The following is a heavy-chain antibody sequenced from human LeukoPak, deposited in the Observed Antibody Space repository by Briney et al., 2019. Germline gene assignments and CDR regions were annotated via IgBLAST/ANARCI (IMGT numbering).Heavy chain of an antibody. CDR3: ARGYRHFDY. V-gene: IGHV3-48*04. CDR2: ISSSSSTV. J-gene: IGHJ4*02. CDR1: GFTFNSYS. D-gene: IGHD1-14*01. Sequence: GGSLRLSCAASGFTFNSYSMNWVRQAPGKGLEWISYISSSSSTVYYADSVRGRFTISRDNAKSSLYLQMNTLRAEDTAVYYCARGYRHFDYWGQGTLVTVSS.